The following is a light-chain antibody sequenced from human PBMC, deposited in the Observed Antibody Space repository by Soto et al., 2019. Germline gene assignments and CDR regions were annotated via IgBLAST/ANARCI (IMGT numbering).Light chain of an antibody. CDR1: SSDVGGYNS. J-gene: IGLJ1*01. Sequence: QSALTQPPSASGSPGQSVTISCTGTSSDVGGYNSVSWYQHHPGKAPKLMIYEVSKRPSGVPDRFSGSKSANTASLTVSGLQAEDAADYYCCSYAGSSNYVFGTGTKLTVL. CDR3: CSYAGSSNYV. V-gene: IGLV2-8*01. CDR2: EVS.